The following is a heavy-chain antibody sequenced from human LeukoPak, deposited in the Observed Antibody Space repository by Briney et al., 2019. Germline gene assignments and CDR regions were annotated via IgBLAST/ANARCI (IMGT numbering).Heavy chain of an antibody. J-gene: IGHJ4*02. CDR1: GFNFRDYH. Sequence: PGGSLRLSCAASGFNFRDYHMSWIRQAPGKGLEWVAYIVGSSSYTNYADSVKGRFTISRDNGENSLYLQMNSLRAEDTAVYYCARIAAADDYWGQGTLVTVSS. CDR3: ARIAAADDY. V-gene: IGHV3-11*06. D-gene: IGHD6-13*01. CDR2: IVGSSSYT.